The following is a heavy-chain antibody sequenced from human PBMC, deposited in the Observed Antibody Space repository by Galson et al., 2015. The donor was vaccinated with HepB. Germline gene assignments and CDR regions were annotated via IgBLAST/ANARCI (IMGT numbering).Heavy chain of an antibody. CDR1: GCTFSSYT. Sequence: SVKVSCKASGCTFSSYTISWVRQAPGQGLEWMGRIIPILGIANYAHNSQGRVTITADKSKNTAYMELSSLRAEDTAVYYCARGSVDDSSSPGYFQHWGQGTLVTVSS. J-gene: IGHJ1*01. CDR2: IIPILGIA. D-gene: IGHD3-22*01. CDR3: ARGSVDDSSSPGYFQH. V-gene: IGHV1-69*02.